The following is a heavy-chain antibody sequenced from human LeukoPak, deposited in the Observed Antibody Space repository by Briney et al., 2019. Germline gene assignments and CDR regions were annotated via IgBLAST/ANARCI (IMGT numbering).Heavy chain of an antibody. D-gene: IGHD1-26*01. Sequence: SQTLSLTCAISGDSVSSNSAAWNWIRQSPSRGLEWLGRTYYRSKWYNDYAVSVKSRITINPDTSKNQFSLKLSPVTAADTAVYYCARGNSGSWLQYYYYYYMDVWGKGTTVTVSS. CDR1: GDSVSSNSAA. CDR2: TYYRSKWYN. V-gene: IGHV6-1*01. J-gene: IGHJ6*03. CDR3: ARGNSGSWLQYYYYYYMDV.